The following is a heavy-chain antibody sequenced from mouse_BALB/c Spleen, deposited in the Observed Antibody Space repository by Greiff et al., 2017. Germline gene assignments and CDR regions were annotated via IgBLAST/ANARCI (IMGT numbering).Heavy chain of an antibody. V-gene: IGHV1-14*01. CDR1: GYTFTSYV. CDR2: INPYNDGT. Sequence: EVQLHQSGPELVKPGASVKMSCKASGYTFTSYVMHWVKQKPGQGLEWIGYINPYNDGTKYNEKFKGKATLTSDKSSSTAYMELSSLTSEDSAVYYCARRGDGSSYWYFDVWGAGTTVTVSS. D-gene: IGHD1-1*01. CDR3: ARRGDGSSYWYFDV. J-gene: IGHJ1*01.